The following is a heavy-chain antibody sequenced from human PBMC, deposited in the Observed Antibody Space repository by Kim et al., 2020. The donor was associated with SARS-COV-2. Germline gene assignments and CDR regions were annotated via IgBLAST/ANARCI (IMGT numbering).Heavy chain of an antibody. CDR3: ARAGDYYDSSGYLFYYYYGMDV. CDR2: IKQDGSEK. D-gene: IGHD3-22*01. CDR1: GFTFSSYW. Sequence: GGSLRLSCAASGFTFSSYWMSWVRQAPGKGLEWVANIKQDGSEKYYVDSVKGRFTISRDNAKNSLYLQMNSLRAEDTAVYYCARAGDYYDSSGYLFYYYYGMDVWGQGTTVTVS. J-gene: IGHJ6*02. V-gene: IGHV3-7*01.